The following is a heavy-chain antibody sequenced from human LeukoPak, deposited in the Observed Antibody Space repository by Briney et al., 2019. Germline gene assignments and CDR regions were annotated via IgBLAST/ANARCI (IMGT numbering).Heavy chain of an antibody. J-gene: IGHJ4*02. V-gene: IGHV4-38-2*01. CDR1: GYSISSGYY. CDR3: ASDGTPRNDILTSYYGY. Sequence: PSETLSLTCAVSGYSISSGYYWGWIRQPPGKGLEWIGSIYHSGSTYYNPSLKSRVTISVDTSKNQFSLKLSSVTAADTAVYYCASDGTPRNDILTSYYGYWGQGTLVTVSS. D-gene: IGHD3-9*01. CDR2: IYHSGST.